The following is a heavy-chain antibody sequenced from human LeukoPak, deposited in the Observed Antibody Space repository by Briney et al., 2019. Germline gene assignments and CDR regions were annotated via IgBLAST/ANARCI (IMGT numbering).Heavy chain of an antibody. CDR1: GGSFSGYY. D-gene: IGHD3-16*01. CDR3: ARSPGGAYFDY. Sequence: SETLSLTCAVYGGSFSGYYWSCIRQPPGKGMEWIGNIYNSGSTYYNPSLKSRVTISADRSKNQFSLKLSSVTAADTAVYYCARSPGGAYFDYWGQGTLVTVSS. CDR2: IYNSGST. V-gene: IGHV4-34*01. J-gene: IGHJ4*02.